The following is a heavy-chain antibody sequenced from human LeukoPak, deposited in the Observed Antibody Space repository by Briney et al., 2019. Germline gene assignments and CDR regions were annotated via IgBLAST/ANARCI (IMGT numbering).Heavy chain of an antibody. Sequence: GGSLRLSCAASGFTFSSYEMNWVRQAPGKGLEWVSYISSSGSTIYYADSVKGRFSSSRDNAKNSLYLQMNSLRAEDTAVYYCARATGWDPYFDYWGQGTLVTVSS. CDR3: ARATGWDPYFDY. V-gene: IGHV3-48*03. CDR1: GFTFSSYE. CDR2: ISSSGSTI. D-gene: IGHD6-19*01. J-gene: IGHJ4*02.